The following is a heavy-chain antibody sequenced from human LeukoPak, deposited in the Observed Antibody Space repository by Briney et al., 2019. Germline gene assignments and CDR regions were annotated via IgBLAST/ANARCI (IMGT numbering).Heavy chain of an antibody. V-gene: IGHV4-34*01. Sequence: PSETLSLTCAVYGGSFSGYYWSWIRQPPGKGLEWIGEINHSGSTNYNPSLKSRVTISVDTSKNQFSLKLSSVTAADTAVYYCARGVTIQLRLYYFDYWGQGTLVTVSS. J-gene: IGHJ4*02. D-gene: IGHD5-18*01. CDR2: INHSGST. CDR3: ARGVTIQLRLYYFDY. CDR1: GGSFSGYY.